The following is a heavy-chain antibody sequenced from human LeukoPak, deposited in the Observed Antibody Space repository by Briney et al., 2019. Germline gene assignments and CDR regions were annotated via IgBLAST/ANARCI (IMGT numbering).Heavy chain of an antibody. V-gene: IGHV1-69*04. CDR2: IIPILGIA. J-gene: IGHJ4*02. CDR3: AREYCGGGSCYKDY. CDR1: GGTFSSYA. Sequence: GASVKVSCKASGGTFSSYAISWVRQAPGQGLEWMGRIIPILGIANYAQKFQGRVTITADKSTSTAYMELSSLRSEDTAVYYCAREYCGGGSCYKDYWGQGTLVTVSS. D-gene: IGHD2-15*01.